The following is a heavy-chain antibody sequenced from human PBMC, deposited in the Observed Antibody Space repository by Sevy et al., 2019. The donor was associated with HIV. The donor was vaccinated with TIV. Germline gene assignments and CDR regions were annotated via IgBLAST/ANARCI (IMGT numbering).Heavy chain of an antibody. J-gene: IGHJ4*02. Sequence: GGSLRLSCAASGFTFSSYAMGWVRQAPGKGLEWVSAISDSGDSTYYADSVKGRFTISRDNSKNTLYLQMNSLRAEDTAIYYCAKVGTMVQGAAPFDYWGQRTLVTVSS. CDR1: GFTFSSYA. CDR2: ISDSGDST. V-gene: IGHV3-23*01. CDR3: AKVGTMVQGAAPFDY. D-gene: IGHD3-10*01.